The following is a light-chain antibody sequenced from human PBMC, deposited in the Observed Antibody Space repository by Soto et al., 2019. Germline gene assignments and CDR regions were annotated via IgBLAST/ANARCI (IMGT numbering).Light chain of an antibody. V-gene: IGLV2-14*01. CDR3: CSYTSSRTYV. CDR2: EVS. J-gene: IGLJ1*01. CDR1: SSDVGDYNY. Sequence: LTQPASVSGSPGQSITISCTGTSSDVGDYNYVSWYQQHPGKAPKLLISEVSDRPSGISHRFSGSKSGNTASLTISGLQAEDEADYYCCSYTSSRTYVFGTGTKVTVL.